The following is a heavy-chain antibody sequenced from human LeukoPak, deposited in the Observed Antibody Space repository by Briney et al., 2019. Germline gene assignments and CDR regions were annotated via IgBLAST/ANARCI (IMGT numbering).Heavy chain of an antibody. Sequence: PGGSLRLSCAASGFTFSRYAMNWVRQAPGKGLEWVSGISGSGDDTYYADSVKGRFTISRDNSKNTLYLQMNSLRAEDTAVYYCANHYSDKTGYYHFDYWGQGTLVTVSS. J-gene: IGHJ4*02. V-gene: IGHV3-23*01. CDR2: ISGSGDDT. CDR3: ANHYSDKTGYYHFDY. CDR1: GFTFSRYA. D-gene: IGHD3-22*01.